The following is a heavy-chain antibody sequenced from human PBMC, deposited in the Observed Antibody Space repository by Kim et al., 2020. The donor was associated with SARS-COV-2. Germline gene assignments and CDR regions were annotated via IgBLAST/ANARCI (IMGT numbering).Heavy chain of an antibody. V-gene: IGHV4-59*08. CDR3: ARPYDDILTGYSPYYFDY. J-gene: IGHJ4*02. D-gene: IGHD3-9*01. CDR2: IYYSGST. Sequence: SETLSLTCTVSGGSISSYYWSWIRQPPGKGLEWIGYIYYSGSTNYNPSLKSRVTISVDTSKNQFSLKLSSVTAADTAVYYCARPYDDILTGYSPYYFDYWGQGILVTVSS. CDR1: GGSISSYY.